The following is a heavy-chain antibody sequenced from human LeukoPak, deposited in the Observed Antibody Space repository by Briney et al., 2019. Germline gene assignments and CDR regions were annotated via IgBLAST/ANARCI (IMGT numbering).Heavy chain of an antibody. Sequence: SETLCLTCTVSGGSISSYYWSWIRQPPGKGLEWIGYTYYSGSTNYNPSLKSRVTVSADTSKNQFSLKRSSVTAADTAVYYCARVGVVATGIYFDYGGQGTLVTVSS. CDR3: ARVGVVATGIYFDY. CDR2: TYYSGST. D-gene: IGHD2-15*01. V-gene: IGHV4-59*01. CDR1: GGSISSYY. J-gene: IGHJ4*02.